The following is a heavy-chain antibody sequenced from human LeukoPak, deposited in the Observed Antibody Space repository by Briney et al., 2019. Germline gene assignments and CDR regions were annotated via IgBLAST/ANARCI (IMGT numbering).Heavy chain of an antibody. Sequence: SETLSLTCTASGGSIRSHYWSWIRQPAGKGLEWIGRMFDGGSTNYNPSLKSRVTMSVDTSKNQFSLKLSSVTAADMAIYYCAAGNYYYYMDVWGKGTTVTVSS. CDR2: MFDGGST. CDR3: AAGNYYYYMDV. CDR1: GGSIRSHY. J-gene: IGHJ6*03. V-gene: IGHV4-4*07.